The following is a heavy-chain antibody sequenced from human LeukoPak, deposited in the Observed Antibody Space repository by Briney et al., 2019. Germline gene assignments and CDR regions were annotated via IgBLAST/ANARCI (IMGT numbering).Heavy chain of an antibody. Sequence: GFLRLSCAASGLTVRANYMHWFRQAPGKGLVWVSRINIDGSSTTYADSVKGRFTVSRDNAKNTLYLQMNSLRAEDTAVYYCACYGIEPPYWGQGTLVTVSS. CDR3: ACYGIEPPY. D-gene: IGHD1-14*01. J-gene: IGHJ4*02. V-gene: IGHV3-74*01. CDR2: INIDGSST. CDR1: GLTVRANY.